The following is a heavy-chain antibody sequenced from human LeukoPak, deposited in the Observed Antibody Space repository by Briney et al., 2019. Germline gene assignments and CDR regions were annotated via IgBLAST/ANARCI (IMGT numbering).Heavy chain of an antibody. CDR1: GYTFTCYY. CDR3: ARDTGYSSSWYPFDY. CDR2: INPNSGGT. Sequence: ASVKVSCKASGYTFTCYYMHWVRQAPGQGLEWMGWINPNSGGTNYAQKFQGRVTMTRDTSISTAYMELSRLRSDDTAVYYCARDTGYSSSWYPFDYWGQGTLVTVSS. J-gene: IGHJ4*02. V-gene: IGHV1-2*02. D-gene: IGHD6-13*01.